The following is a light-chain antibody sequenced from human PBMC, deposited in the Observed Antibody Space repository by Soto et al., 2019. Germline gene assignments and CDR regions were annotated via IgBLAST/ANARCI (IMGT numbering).Light chain of an antibody. CDR2: GAS. V-gene: IGKV3-20*01. CDR1: QSVSSY. Sequence: EIVFTHSPPTLSLSPWERATLSCRASQSVSSYLAWYQQKPGQAPRLLIYGASSRATGIPDRFSGSGSGTDFTLTISRLEPEDFAVYYCQQYGSSPPMTFGQGTKVDIK. J-gene: IGKJ1*01. CDR3: QQYGSSPPMT.